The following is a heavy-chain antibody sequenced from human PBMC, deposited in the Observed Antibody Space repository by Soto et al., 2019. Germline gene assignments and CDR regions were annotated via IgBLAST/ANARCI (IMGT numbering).Heavy chain of an antibody. CDR2: INPNSGAT. CDR3: ARAQAASGYYSTDY. V-gene: IGHV1-2*02. D-gene: IGHD3-22*01. J-gene: IGHJ4*02. Sequence: ASVKVSCKASGYTFTGYHMHWVRQALGQGLEWMGWINPNSGATNYAQKFQGRVTLTRDTSISTAYMELSRLRSDDTAVYYCARAQAASGYYSTDYWGQGTLVTVSS. CDR1: GYTFTGYH.